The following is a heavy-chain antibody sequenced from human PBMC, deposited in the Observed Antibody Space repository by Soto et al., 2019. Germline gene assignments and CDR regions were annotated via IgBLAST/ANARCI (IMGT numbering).Heavy chain of an antibody. J-gene: IGHJ4*02. D-gene: IGHD2-2*01. Sequence: APMKVSRKASWYNLTRHCIHWGRHAPRQRLEWMGWINAGNGNTKYSQKFQGRVTITRDTSASTAYMELSSLRSEDTAVYYCARDGAIVVVPAAYFDYWGQGTLVTVSS. CDR1: WYNLTRHC. CDR3: ARDGAIVVVPAAYFDY. V-gene: IGHV1-3*01. CDR2: INAGNGNT.